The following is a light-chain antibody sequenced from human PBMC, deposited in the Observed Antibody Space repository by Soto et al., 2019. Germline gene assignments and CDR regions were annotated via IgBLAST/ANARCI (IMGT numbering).Light chain of an antibody. V-gene: IGLV2-14*01. CDR1: SGDIGSYNR. Sequence: QSALPQPASVSGSPGHAITISCTGTSGDIGSYNRVSWYQQHPAKAPKLIIYEVTDRPSVVSNRFSGSKSGNTASLTISGLKAEDEAEYYCSSYTNINTRACVFGTGTKLTVL. J-gene: IGLJ1*01. CDR3: SSYTNINTRACV. CDR2: EVT.